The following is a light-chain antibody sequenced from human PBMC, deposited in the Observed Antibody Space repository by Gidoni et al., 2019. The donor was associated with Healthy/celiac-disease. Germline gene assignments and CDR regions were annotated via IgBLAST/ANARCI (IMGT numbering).Light chain of an antibody. V-gene: IGKV1-5*03. J-gene: IGKJ1*01. Sequence: DIQMTQSPSTLSASVGARVTITCRASQSISSWLAWYQQKPGKAPKLLIYKASSLESGVPSRFSGSGSGTECTLTISSLQPDDFATYYCQQYNSYPWTFGQGTKVEIK. CDR3: QQYNSYPWT. CDR1: QSISSW. CDR2: KAS.